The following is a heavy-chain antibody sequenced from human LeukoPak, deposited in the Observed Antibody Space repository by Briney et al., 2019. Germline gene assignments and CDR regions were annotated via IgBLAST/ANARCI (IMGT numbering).Heavy chain of an antibody. CDR3: ARGLRDYYDTSGYYYAVPAH. J-gene: IGHJ4*02. CDR1: GYTFTSYG. CDR2: ISAYNGNT. V-gene: IGHV1-18*01. Sequence: ASVKVSCKASGYTFTSYGISWVRQAPGQGLEWMGWISAYNGNTNYAQKLQGRVTMTTDTSTSTAYMELRSLRSDDTAVYYCARGLRDYYDTSGYYYAVPAHWGQGTLVTVSS. D-gene: IGHD3-22*01.